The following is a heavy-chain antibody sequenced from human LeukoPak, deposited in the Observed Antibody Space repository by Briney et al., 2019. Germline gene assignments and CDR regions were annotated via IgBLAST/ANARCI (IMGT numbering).Heavy chain of an antibody. CDR3: ARDRGYSYGYFDDGMDV. CDR2: IWYDGSNK. D-gene: IGHD5-18*01. V-gene: IGHV3-33*01. Sequence: GGSLRLPCAASGFTFSSYGMHWVRQAPGKGLEWVAVIWYDGSNKYYADSVKGRFTISRDNSKNTLYLQMNSLRAEDTAVYYCARDRGYSYGYFDDGMDVWGQGTTVTVSS. J-gene: IGHJ6*02. CDR1: GFTFSSYG.